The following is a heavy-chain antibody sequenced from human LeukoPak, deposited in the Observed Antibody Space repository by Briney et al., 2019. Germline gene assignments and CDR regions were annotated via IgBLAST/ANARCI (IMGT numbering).Heavy chain of an antibody. J-gene: IGHJ4*02. CDR3: ARLRLGAFVGY. CDR2: ISCSGGST. CDR1: GHTYSSYP. V-gene: IGHV3-23*01. Sequence: TGGSLRLSCAASGHTYSSYPTRGARHAPRKALEGGTAISCSGGSTYYADSVKGRFTISRDNSENTLYLQMNSLRAEDTAVYYCARLRLGAFVGYWGQGTLVTVSS. D-gene: IGHD5-12*01.